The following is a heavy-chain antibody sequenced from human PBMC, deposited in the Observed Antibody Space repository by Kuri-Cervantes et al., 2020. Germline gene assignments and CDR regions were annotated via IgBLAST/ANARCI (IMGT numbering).Heavy chain of an antibody. Sequence: SVKVSCKASGYTFTSYDINWVRQATGQGLEWMGGIIPIFGTANYAQKFQGRVTITADESTSTAYMELSSLRSEDTAVYYCARERDYDFWSGYLDTQPGFFDYWGQGTLVTVSS. CDR2: IIPIFGTA. V-gene: IGHV1-69*13. CDR1: GYTFTSYD. CDR3: ARERDYDFWSGYLDTQPGFFDY. D-gene: IGHD3-3*01. J-gene: IGHJ4*02.